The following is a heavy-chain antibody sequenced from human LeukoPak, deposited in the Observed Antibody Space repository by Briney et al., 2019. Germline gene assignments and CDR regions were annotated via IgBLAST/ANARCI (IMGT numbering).Heavy chain of an antibody. Sequence: SGGGGSPYYADSVKGRFTISRDNSKNRLYLQMNSLRAEDTAVYYCAKFNVDTAMVDWFDPWGQGTLVTVSS. CDR2: SGGGGSP. J-gene: IGHJ5*02. V-gene: IGHV3-23*01. D-gene: IGHD5-18*01. CDR3: AKFNVDTAMVDWFDP.